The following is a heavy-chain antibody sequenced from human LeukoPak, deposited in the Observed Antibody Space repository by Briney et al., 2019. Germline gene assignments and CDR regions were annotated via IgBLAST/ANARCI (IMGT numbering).Heavy chain of an antibody. D-gene: IGHD2/OR15-2a*01. CDR1: GFSLSTNGMC. CDR2: IDWDDDT. CDR3: ARRSMTDYYFEY. Sequence: DSGPTLVNPTQILTLTCTFSGFSLSTNGMCVSWIRQPPGKALEWLALIDWDDDTYYSTSLKTRLTISKGTSKNQVVLTMTNMDPVDTATYYCARRSMTDYYFEYWGQGTLVTVS. J-gene: IGHJ4*02. V-gene: IGHV2-70*01.